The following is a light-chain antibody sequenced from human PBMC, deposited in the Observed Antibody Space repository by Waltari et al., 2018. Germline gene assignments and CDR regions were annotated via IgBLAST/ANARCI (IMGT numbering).Light chain of an antibody. CDR1: SSDIGGYNY. CDR3: SSYTTSNTHVV. J-gene: IGLJ2*01. CDR2: EVS. Sequence: QSALTQPASVSGSPGQSITISCTGTSSDIGGYNYVSWYQQHPGKAPTLMLYEVSNRPSGVSTRFSGSKSGSTASLTISGLQTEDEADYYCSSYTTSNTHVVFGGGTKLTVL. V-gene: IGLV2-14*01.